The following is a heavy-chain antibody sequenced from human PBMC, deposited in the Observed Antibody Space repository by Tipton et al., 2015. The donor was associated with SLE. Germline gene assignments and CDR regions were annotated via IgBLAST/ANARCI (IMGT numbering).Heavy chain of an antibody. D-gene: IGHD2-2*02. CDR1: GDSISSYY. Sequence: TLSLTCTVSGDSISSYYWSWIRQPPGKGLEWIGYIYYSGSTNYNPSLKSRVTISVDTSKNQFSLKLSSVTAADTAVYYCARGPYCSSTSCYTAAAFDICGQGTVVTVSS. CDR3: ARGPYCSSTSCYTAAAFDI. CDR2: IYYSGST. J-gene: IGHJ3*02. V-gene: IGHV4-59*01.